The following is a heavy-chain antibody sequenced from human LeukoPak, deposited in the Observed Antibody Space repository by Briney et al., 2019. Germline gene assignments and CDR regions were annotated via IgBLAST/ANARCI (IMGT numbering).Heavy chain of an antibody. V-gene: IGHV3-74*01. CDR2: IDSDGSGT. CDR3: AGGPVGLSALDS. J-gene: IGHJ4*02. CDR1: GFTFSSYG. D-gene: IGHD2-15*01. Sequence: PGGSLRLSCAASGFTFSSYGMQWVRQVPGKGLVWVSRIDSDGSGTVYAASVKGRFTISRDNAKNMLYLQMNSLRAEDTAVYYCAGGPVGLSALDSWGQGTLVTVSS.